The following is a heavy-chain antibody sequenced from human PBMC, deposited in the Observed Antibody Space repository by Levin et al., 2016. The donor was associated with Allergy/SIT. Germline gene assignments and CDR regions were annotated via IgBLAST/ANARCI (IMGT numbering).Heavy chain of an antibody. CDR2: IIPIFGTA. D-gene: IGHD6-19*01. CDR3: ARTEGIAVAGRGINVDYYYYYGMDV. J-gene: IGHJ6*02. Sequence: WVRQAPGQGLEWMGGIIPIFGTANYAQKFQGRVTITADESTSTAYMELSSLRSEDTAVYYCARTEGIAVAGRGINVDYYYYYGMDVWGQGTTVTVSS. V-gene: IGHV1-69*01.